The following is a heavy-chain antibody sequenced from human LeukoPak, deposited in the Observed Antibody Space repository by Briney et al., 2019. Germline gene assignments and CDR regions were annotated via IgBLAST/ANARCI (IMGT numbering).Heavy chain of an antibody. CDR2: INPDSGGT. CDR3: ARAGVWDYNDSSGYHNGAFDI. Sequence: ASVKVSCKASGYTFIGHYIHWVRQAPGQGLEWMGWINPDSGGTNYQGRVTMTRDTSISTAYMELSRLRSDDTAFYYCARAGVWDYNDSSGYHNGAFDIWGQGTMVTVSS. V-gene: IGHV1-2*02. D-gene: IGHD3-22*01. J-gene: IGHJ3*02. CDR1: GYTFIGHY.